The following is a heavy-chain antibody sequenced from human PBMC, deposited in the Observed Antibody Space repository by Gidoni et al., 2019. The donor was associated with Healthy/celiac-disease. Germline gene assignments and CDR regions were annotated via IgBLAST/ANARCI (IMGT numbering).Heavy chain of an antibody. CDR3: AKDRLTLDALDI. Sequence: EVQLLESGGGLAPPGESLRLSCAASGFIFSSYAMSWVRQAPGKGLEWVSGISAGGGATYYGDSVKGRFTISRDNSKNTLSLQMNSLRAEDTAVYYCAKDRLTLDALDIWGQGTTVTVSS. V-gene: IGHV3-23*01. CDR2: ISAGGGAT. J-gene: IGHJ3*02. D-gene: IGHD2-15*01. CDR1: GFIFSSYA.